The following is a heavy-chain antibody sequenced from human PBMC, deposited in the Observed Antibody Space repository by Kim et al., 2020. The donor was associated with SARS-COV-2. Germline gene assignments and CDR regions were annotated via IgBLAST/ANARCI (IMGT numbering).Heavy chain of an antibody. CDR3: ARACSGGSCYVG. J-gene: IGHJ4*02. D-gene: IGHD2-15*01. CDR1: GFTFSDYD. Sequence: EGSLRLSCAASGFTFSDYDMSWIRQAPGKGLEWVSYISSSGSTIYYADSVKGRFTISRDTAKNSLYLQMNSLRAEDTAVYYCARACSGGSCYVGWGQGTLFTVSS. V-gene: IGHV3-11*01. CDR2: ISSSGSTI.